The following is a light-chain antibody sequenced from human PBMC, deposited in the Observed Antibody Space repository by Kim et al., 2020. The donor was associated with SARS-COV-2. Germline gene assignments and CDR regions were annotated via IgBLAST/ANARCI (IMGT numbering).Light chain of an antibody. CDR2: DVS. V-gene: IGLV2-14*03. Sequence: QSALTQPASVSGSPGQLITISCTGTSSDVGGYNYVSWYQQHPGKAPKLMIYDVSNRPSGVSNRFSGSKSGNTASLTISGLQAEDEADYYCSSYTSSSTQVFGGGTQLTVL. J-gene: IGLJ2*01. CDR1: SSDVGGYNY. CDR3: SSYTSSSTQV.